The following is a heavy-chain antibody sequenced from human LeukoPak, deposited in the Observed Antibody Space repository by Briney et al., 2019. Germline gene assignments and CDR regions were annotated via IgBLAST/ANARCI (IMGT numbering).Heavy chain of an antibody. D-gene: IGHD1-26*01. CDR1: GGSISSGDYY. CDR3: ARDRSGGLGHSYFYGMDV. Sequence: SQTLSLTCTVSGGSISSGDYYWSWIRQRSGMGLEWIGYIYHSGSSYYNPSLKSRLTISVDTSENQFSLKLTSVTAADTALYFCARDRSGGLGHSYFYGMDVWRHGTTVTVSS. CDR2: IYHSGSS. V-gene: IGHV4-31*03. J-gene: IGHJ6*02.